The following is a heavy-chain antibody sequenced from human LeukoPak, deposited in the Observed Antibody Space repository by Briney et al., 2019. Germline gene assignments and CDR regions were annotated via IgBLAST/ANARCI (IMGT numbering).Heavy chain of an antibody. D-gene: IGHD3-22*01. CDR1: GFTFSSYA. CDR2: ISSNGGST. Sequence: GGSLRLSCAASGFTFSSYAMHWVRQAPGKGLEFVSAISSNGGSTYYAKSVKGRFTVSRDNSKNTLSLQMGSLRAEDMAVYYCARRNYYVSSGYFCGDAFDIWGQGAMVTVSS. V-gene: IGHV3-64*01. CDR3: ARRNYYVSSGYFCGDAFDI. J-gene: IGHJ3*02.